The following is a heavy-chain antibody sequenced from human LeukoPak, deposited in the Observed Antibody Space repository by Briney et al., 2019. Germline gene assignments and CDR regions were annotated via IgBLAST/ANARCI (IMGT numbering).Heavy chain of an antibody. CDR3: AKHRFESGGYHSTD. J-gene: IGHJ4*02. D-gene: IGHD3-22*01. V-gene: IGHV3-23*01. Sequence: GGSLRLSCAASGFIFSNYGMNWVRQAPGKGLAWVSTISGGSGSTYCADSVKGRFTISRDNSKNTLYLQMNSLRDEDTAVYYCAKHRFESGGYHSTDWGQGTLVTVSS. CDR2: ISGGSGST. CDR1: GFIFSNYG.